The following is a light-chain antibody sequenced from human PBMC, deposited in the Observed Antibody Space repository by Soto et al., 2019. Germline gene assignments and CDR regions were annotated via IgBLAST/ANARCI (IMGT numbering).Light chain of an antibody. V-gene: IGKV1-17*01. Sequence: DVQMTQSPSSLSASVGDRVTITCRASQGIRKDLGWFQQKPGKAPKRLIYGASNLQSGVPSRFSGSRSGTEFTLTFSSLQPEDFATYYCLQHHIYPLTFGQGTKVEVK. CDR2: GAS. CDR1: QGIRKD. CDR3: LQHHIYPLT. J-gene: IGKJ1*01.